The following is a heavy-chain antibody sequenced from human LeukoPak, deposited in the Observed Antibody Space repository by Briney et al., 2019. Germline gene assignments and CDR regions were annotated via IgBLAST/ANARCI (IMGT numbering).Heavy chain of an antibody. CDR2: IIPIVGTA. J-gene: IGHJ6*03. Sequence: GSSVKVSCKASGGTFISYAISWVRQAPGQGLGWMGGIIPIVGTANYAQKFQGRVTITADKSTSTAYMELSSLRSEDTAVYYCARDRVGITMVRGVSYYYYYYMDVWGKGTTVTVSS. D-gene: IGHD3-10*01. CDR3: ARDRVGITMVRGVSYYYYYYMDV. CDR1: GGTFISYA. V-gene: IGHV1-69*06.